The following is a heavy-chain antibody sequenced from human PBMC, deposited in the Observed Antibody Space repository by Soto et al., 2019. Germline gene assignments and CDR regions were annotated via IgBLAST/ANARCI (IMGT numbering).Heavy chain of an antibody. J-gene: IGHJ4*02. CDR2: IRGSGGST. D-gene: IGHD3-22*01. Sequence: LRLSCAASGFTFSSYAMSWVRQAPGKGLEWGSAIRGSGGSTYYADSVKGRFTISRDNSKNTLYLQMNSLSAEDTAVYYCAKKDAAYDSSGYYCYFDYWGQGXLVTVYS. CDR3: AKKDAAYDSSGYYCYFDY. CDR1: GFTFSSYA. V-gene: IGHV3-23*01.